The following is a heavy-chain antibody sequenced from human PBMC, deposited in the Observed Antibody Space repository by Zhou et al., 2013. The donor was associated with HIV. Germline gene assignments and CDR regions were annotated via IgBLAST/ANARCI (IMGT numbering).Heavy chain of an antibody. V-gene: IGHV1-2*02. CDR1: GYRLSDYY. CDR2: INPNNGGT. D-gene: IGHD3-10*01. CDR3: ARDTYGNWFDP. Sequence: QVQLVQSGAEVKKPGASVKVSCKSSGYRLSDYYIHWVRQAPGQGLEWMGWINPNNGGTNYAQKFQGRVTMTRDTSISTAYMDLSRLRSDDTAVYYCARDTYGNWFDPWGQGTLVTVSS. J-gene: IGHJ5*02.